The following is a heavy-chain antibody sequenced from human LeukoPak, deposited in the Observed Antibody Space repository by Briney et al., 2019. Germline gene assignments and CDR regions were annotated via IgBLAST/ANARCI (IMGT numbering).Heavy chain of an antibody. Sequence: GGSLRLSCAASGNYWMHWVRRAPGKGLVWVSHINSDGSWTSYADSVKGRFTISKDNAKNTVYLQMNNLRAEDTAVYYCVSFYEAYWGRGTLVTVSS. CDR3: VSFYEAY. J-gene: IGHJ4*02. D-gene: IGHD2/OR15-2a*01. CDR1: GNYW. CDR2: INSDGSWT. V-gene: IGHV3-74*01.